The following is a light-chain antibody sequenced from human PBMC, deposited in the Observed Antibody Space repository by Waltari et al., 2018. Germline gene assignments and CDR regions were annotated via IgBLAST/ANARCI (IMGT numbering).Light chain of an antibody. CDR1: QNIDTH. Sequence: GLTQSPATLSLSPGERATLSCRASQNIDTHLAWYQQKPGQAPRLLIYDASNRTTGIPARFSGGRFGTDFTLTISRLEPDDFAVYYCQQRGNWPYSFGQGTKLEFK. J-gene: IGKJ2*03. CDR2: DAS. CDR3: QQRGNWPYS. V-gene: IGKV3-11*01.